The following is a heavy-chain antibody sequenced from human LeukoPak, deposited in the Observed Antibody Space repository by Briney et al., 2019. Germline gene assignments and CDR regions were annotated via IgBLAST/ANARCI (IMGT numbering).Heavy chain of an antibody. J-gene: IGHJ4*02. Sequence: SQTLSLTCGVHGGSFSGYYWSWIRQPPGKGLEWIGDINHRGRTNYKPSLKSRVTISVDTSKNQYSLKLSSVTAADTAVYYCVAYYYDSNGYYFVDYWGQGTLVTVSS. CDR2: INHRGRT. CDR1: GGSFSGYY. D-gene: IGHD3-22*01. V-gene: IGHV4-34*01. CDR3: VAYYYDSNGYYFVDY.